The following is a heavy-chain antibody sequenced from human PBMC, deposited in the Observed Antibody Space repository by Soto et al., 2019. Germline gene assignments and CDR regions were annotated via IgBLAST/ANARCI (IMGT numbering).Heavy chain of an antibody. CDR1: GFTFSTYA. CDR2: IGDSEGETT. D-gene: IGHD2-15*01. CDR3: AKGYCGGGRCYDLDNLFAS. Sequence: PGGSLRLSCAASGFTFSTYAMTWVRQAPGKGPEWVSRIGDSEGETTHYADSVKGRFTISRDNAKNTLYLQMNSLRVEDTAIYYCAKGYCGGGRCYDLDNLFASWGQGTRVTVSS. J-gene: IGHJ5*01. V-gene: IGHV3-23*01.